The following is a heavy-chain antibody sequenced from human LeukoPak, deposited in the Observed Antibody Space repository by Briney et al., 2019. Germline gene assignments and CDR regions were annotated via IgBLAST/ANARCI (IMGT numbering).Heavy chain of an antibody. CDR2: VSGSGGTT. Sequence: TGGSLRLSCGASGLTFASHAMTWVRRAPGEGLEWVSAVSGSGGTTYYADSVKGRFTISRDNAKNTLYLQMNSLRADDTALYYCAKALYYDSSGYLMEGGRGYYFDYWGQGTLVSVSS. CDR1: GLTFASHA. J-gene: IGHJ4*02. D-gene: IGHD3-22*01. V-gene: IGHV3-23*01. CDR3: AKALYYDSSGYLMEGGRGYYFDY.